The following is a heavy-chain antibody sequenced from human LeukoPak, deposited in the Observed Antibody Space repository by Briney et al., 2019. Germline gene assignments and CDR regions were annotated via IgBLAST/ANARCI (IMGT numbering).Heavy chain of an antibody. CDR2: IWYDGSNK. CDR1: GFTFSSYG. J-gene: IGHJ4*02. Sequence: PGRSLRLSCAASGFTFSSYGMHWVRQAPGKGLEWVAVIWYDGSNKYYADSVKGRFTTSRDNSKNTLYLQMNSLRAEDTAVYYCASRGSGSYYWGQGTLVTVSS. D-gene: IGHD1-26*01. CDR3: ASRGSGSYY. V-gene: IGHV3-33*01.